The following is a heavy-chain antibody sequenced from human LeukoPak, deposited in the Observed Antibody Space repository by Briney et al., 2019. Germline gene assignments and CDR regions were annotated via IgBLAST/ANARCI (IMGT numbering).Heavy chain of an antibody. Sequence: EASVKVSCKASGYTFTDYYMHWVRQAPGQGLEWMGWINPNSGGTNYAQKFKGRVTMTRDTSISTAYMGLSRLRSDDTAVYYCARASYYYDSSGYPGYYFDYWGQGTLVTVSS. CDR3: ARASYYYDSSGYPGYYFDY. D-gene: IGHD3-22*01. CDR2: INPNSGGT. J-gene: IGHJ4*02. CDR1: GYTFTDYY. V-gene: IGHV1-2*02.